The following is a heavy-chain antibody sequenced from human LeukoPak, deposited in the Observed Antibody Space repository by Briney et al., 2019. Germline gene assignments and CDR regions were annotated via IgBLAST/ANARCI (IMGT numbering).Heavy chain of an antibody. Sequence: SQTLSLTCTVSGGSISSGDYYWSWIRQPPGKGLEWIGYIYYSGSTYYNPSLKRRITITVEKAKNEFSLKLSSVTAADTAVYYCARGSDIVFDYWGQGTLVTVSS. D-gene: IGHD2-15*01. CDR2: IYYSGST. CDR1: GGSISSGDYY. V-gene: IGHV4-30-4*08. J-gene: IGHJ4*02. CDR3: ARGSDIVFDY.